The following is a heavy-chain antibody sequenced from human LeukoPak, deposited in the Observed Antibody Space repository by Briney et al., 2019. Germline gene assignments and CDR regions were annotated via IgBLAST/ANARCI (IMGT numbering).Heavy chain of an antibody. CDR1: GFTFSSYA. CDR2: ISGSGSTT. V-gene: IGHV3-23*01. J-gene: IGHJ3*02. D-gene: IGHD2-15*01. Sequence: GGSLRLSCAASGFTFSSYAMNWVRQAPGKGLEWVSAISGSGSTTYYADSVKGRFTISRDNSKDTLFLQMNSLTAEDTAIYSCARPRLEYCSGGSCFDAFDIWGQGTMVTVSS. CDR3: ARPRLEYCSGGSCFDAFDI.